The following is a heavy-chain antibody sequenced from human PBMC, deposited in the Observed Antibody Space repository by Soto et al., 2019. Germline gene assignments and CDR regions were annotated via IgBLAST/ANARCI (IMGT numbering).Heavy chain of an antibody. V-gene: IGHV1-69*13. CDR3: ARDQERLSFGYYFDY. D-gene: IGHD3-16*01. CDR1: GGTFSSYA. Sequence: SVTVSCKASGGTFSSYAVIWVRQAPGQGLEWMGGIIPIFGTANYAQKFQGRVTITADESTSTAYMELSSLRSEDTAVYYCARDQERLSFGYYFDYWGQGTLVTVSS. CDR2: IIPIFGTA. J-gene: IGHJ4*02.